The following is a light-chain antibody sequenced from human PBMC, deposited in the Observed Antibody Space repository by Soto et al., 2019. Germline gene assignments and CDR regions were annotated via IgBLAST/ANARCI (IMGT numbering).Light chain of an antibody. Sequence: QSVLAQPASVSGSPGQSITISCTVTSSDIDAYNYVSWYQQHPGKAPKLMIYDVSIRPSGISNRFSGSKSGNTASLTISGLQAEDEADYYCGSYTTSSNYVFGTGTKVTVL. V-gene: IGLV2-14*01. J-gene: IGLJ1*01. CDR3: GSYTTSSNYV. CDR2: DVS. CDR1: SSDIDAYNY.